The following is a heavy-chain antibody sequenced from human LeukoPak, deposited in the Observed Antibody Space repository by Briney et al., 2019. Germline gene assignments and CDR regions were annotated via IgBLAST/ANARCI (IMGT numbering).Heavy chain of an antibody. V-gene: IGHV4-38-2*02. J-gene: IGHJ4*02. Sequence: SETLSLTCTVSDYSISSGYYCGWIRQPPGKGLEWIGSIYHSGSTYYNPSLKSRVTISVDTSKNQFSLKLSSVTAADTAVYYCARDRYGDYYFDYWGQGTLVTVSS. CDR2: IYHSGST. CDR1: DYSISSGYY. CDR3: ARDRYGDYYFDY. D-gene: IGHD4-17*01.